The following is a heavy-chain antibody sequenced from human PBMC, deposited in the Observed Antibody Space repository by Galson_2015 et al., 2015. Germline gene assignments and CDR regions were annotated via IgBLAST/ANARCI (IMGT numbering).Heavy chain of an antibody. V-gene: IGHV1-3*01. CDR2: INAGNGNT. CDR3: ARDVFAGSSGYSGWFDP. D-gene: IGHD3-22*01. Sequence: SVKVSCKASGYTFTSYAMHWVRQAPGQRLEWMGWINAGNGNTKYSQKFQGRVTITRDTSASTAYMELSSLRSEDTAVYYCARDVFAGSSGYSGWFDPWGQGTLVTVSS. CDR1: GYTFTSYA. J-gene: IGHJ5*02.